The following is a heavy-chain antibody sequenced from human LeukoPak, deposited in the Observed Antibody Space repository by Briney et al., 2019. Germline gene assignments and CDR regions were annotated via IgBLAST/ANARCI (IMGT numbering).Heavy chain of an antibody. V-gene: IGHV3-48*01. CDR3: ARRGDTPMIGDY. J-gene: IGHJ4*02. CDR2: LSNTNMI. D-gene: IGHD5-18*01. CDR1: GFTFSSYG. Sequence: AGGSLRLSCTASGFTFSSYGMNWVRQAPGKGLEWLSYLSNTNMIHYAESVKGRFTTSRDNAKNSLYLQMDGLRGEDTAVYYCARRGDTPMIGDYWGQGTLVTVSS.